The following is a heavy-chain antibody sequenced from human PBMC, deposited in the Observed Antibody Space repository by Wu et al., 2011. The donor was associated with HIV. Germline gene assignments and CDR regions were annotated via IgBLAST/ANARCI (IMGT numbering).Heavy chain of an antibody. CDR3: ATMATIFSLSN. Sequence: QVQLVQSGTEVKKPGASVKVSCKTSGYTFTTYYISWVRQVPGQGLGWMGIIKPGTGDTTYAQKFQGRVTLTRDTSTSIVYMDLSSLKFEDTAVYYCATMATIFSLSNWGQGTLVTVSS. D-gene: IGHD5-24*01. CDR2: IKPGTGDT. J-gene: IGHJ4*02. CDR1: GYTFTTYY. V-gene: IGHV1-46*01.